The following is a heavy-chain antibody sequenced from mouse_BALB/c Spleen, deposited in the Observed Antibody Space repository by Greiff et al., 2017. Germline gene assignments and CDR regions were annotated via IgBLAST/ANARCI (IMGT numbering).Heavy chain of an antibody. CDR3: ARTGSYYAMDY. CDR2: IDPANGNT. V-gene: IGHV14-3*02. Sequence: VQLQQSGAELVRSGASVKLSCTASGFNIKDTYMHWVKQRPEQGLEWIGRIDPANGNTKYDPKFQGKATITADTSSNTPYLQLSSLTSEDTAVYYCARTGSYYAMDYWGQGTSVTVSS. CDR1: GFNIKDTY. J-gene: IGHJ4*01.